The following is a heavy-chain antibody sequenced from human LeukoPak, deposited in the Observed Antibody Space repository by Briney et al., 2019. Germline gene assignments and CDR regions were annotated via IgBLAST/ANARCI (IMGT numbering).Heavy chain of an antibody. Sequence: SVKVSCKASGGTFSSYAISWVRQAPGQGLEWMGGIIPIFGTANYAQKFQGRVTITADKSTSTAYMELSSLRSEDTAVYYCARDAYYDSGSSDYWGQGTLVAVSS. J-gene: IGHJ4*02. D-gene: IGHD3-10*01. V-gene: IGHV1-69*06. CDR3: ARDAYYDSGSSDY. CDR2: IIPIFGTA. CDR1: GGTFSSYA.